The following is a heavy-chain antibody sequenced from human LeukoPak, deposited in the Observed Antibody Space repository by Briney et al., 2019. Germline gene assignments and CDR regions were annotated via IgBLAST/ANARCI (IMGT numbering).Heavy chain of an antibody. V-gene: IGHV3-74*01. CDR2: VNSDGSST. D-gene: IGHD3-22*01. J-gene: IGHJ4*02. CDR3: ATEPYLYYYDSSGYLDY. CDR1: GFTFSSYW. Sequence: GGSLRLSCAASGFTFSSYWMHWVRQAPGKGLVWVSRVNSDGSSTSYADSVKGRFTISRDNAKNTLYLQMNSLRAEDTAVYYCATEPYLYYYDSSGYLDYWGQGTLVTVSS.